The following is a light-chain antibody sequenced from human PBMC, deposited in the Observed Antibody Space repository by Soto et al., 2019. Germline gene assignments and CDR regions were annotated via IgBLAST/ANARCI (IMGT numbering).Light chain of an antibody. CDR2: GAS. CDR1: QSVSSSY. Sequence: EIVLTQSPGTLSLSPGERATLSCRASQSVSSSYLAWYQQKPGQAPRLLIYGASSRATGIPDRFSGSGSGTDFSLTISRLEPEDFAVYYCQTYDSSPLTFGGGTKVEIK. J-gene: IGKJ4*01. V-gene: IGKV3-20*01. CDR3: QTYDSSPLT.